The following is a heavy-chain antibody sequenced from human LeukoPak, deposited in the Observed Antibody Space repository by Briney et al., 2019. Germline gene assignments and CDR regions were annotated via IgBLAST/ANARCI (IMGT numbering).Heavy chain of an antibody. CDR1: GYSFNNYW. V-gene: IGHV5-51*01. J-gene: IGHJ4*02. CDR3: ARRYSGSYLVGY. D-gene: IGHD1-26*01. Sequence: GESLKISCKGSGYSFNNYWIGWVRQMPGKGLEWMAIIYPGDSETKYSPSFQGQVTISADKSISTAYLQWSSLKASDTAMYYCARRYSGSYLVGYWGQGTLVTVSS. CDR2: IYPGDSET.